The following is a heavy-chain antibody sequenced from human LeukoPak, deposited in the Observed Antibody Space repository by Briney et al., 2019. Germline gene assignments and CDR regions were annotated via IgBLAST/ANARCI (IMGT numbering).Heavy chain of an antibody. CDR1: GFPFSSYA. CDR3: ARFSTTVTFSVLWYFDL. Sequence: PGGSLRLSCAASGFPFSSYAMSWVRQAPGEGLQWVSSISGSGSSTYYADSVRGRFTISRDNSKNTLYLQMNSLRAEDTAVYYCARFSTTVTFSVLWYFDLWGRGTLVTVSS. J-gene: IGHJ2*01. CDR2: ISGSGSST. D-gene: IGHD4-17*01. V-gene: IGHV3-23*01.